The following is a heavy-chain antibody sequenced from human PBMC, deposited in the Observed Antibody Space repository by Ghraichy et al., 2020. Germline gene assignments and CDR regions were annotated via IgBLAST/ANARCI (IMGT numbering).Heavy chain of an antibody. CDR3: ARHEGPYYYDSSGFHWFDP. CDR1: GGSISSSSYY. V-gene: IGHV4-39*01. CDR2: IYYSGST. D-gene: IGHD3-22*01. Sequence: SETLSLTCTVSGGSISSSSYYWGWIRQPPGKGLEWIGSIYYSGSTYYNPSLKSRVTISVDTSKNQFSLKLSSVTAADTAVYYCARHEGPYYYDSSGFHWFDPWGQGTLVTVSS. J-gene: IGHJ5*02.